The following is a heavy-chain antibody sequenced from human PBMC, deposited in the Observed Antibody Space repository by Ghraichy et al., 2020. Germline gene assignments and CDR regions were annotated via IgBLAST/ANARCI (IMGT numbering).Heavy chain of an antibody. CDR2: ISGSGGST. CDR3: AKARGYYDSSGYYPEYFQQ. Sequence: WVSAISGSGGSTYYADSVKGRFTISIDNSKNTLYLQMNSLRAEDTAVYYCAKARGYYDSSGYYPEYFQQW. D-gene: IGHD3-22*01. J-gene: IGHJ1*01. V-gene: IGHV3-23*01.